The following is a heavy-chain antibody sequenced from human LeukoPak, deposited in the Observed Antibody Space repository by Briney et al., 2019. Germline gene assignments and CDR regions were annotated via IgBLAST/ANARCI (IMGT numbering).Heavy chain of an antibody. CDR2: ISGSGGST. J-gene: IGHJ4*02. D-gene: IGHD3-10*01. CDR3: AKDELWFGELDYFDY. CDR1: GFTFSSYA. Sequence: GGSLRLSCAASGFTFSSYAMSWVRQAPGKGLEWVSAISGSGGSTYYADSVKGRFTISRDNSKNTLYLQMYSLRAEDTAVYYCAKDELWFGELDYFDYWGQGTLVTVSS. V-gene: IGHV3-23*01.